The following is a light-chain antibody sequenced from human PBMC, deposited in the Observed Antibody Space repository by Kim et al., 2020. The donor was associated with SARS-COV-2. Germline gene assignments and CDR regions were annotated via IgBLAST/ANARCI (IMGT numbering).Light chain of an antibody. Sequence: EILMTQSPSTLSVSPGERATLSCRASQSVSSNFAWYQQKPGKAPRLLIYGASTMATGIPARFSGSGSGTEFTFTISSLQSEDFELYFCQQYNNWPRTFGQGTKVDIK. CDR3: QQYNNWPRT. CDR1: QSVSSN. J-gene: IGKJ1*01. CDR2: GAS. V-gene: IGKV3-15*01.